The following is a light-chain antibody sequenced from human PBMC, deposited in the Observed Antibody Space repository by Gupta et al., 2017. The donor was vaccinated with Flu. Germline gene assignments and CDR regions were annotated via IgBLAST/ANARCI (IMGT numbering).Light chain of an antibody. Sequence: SYELTQPPSVSVSPGQTASITCSGDSLGNKYVSWYQQKSGQSPVLVIYQDIKRPSEIPERFSGSNSGDKATLTISGTQAVDEADDFCQTWDSSTVIFGGGTKLTVL. CDR3: QTWDSSTVI. CDR2: QDI. V-gene: IGLV3-1*01. J-gene: IGLJ2*01. CDR1: SLGNKY.